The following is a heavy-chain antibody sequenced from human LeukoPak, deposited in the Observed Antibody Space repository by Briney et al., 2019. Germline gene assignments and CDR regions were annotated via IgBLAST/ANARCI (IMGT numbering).Heavy chain of an antibody. Sequence: HAGGSLRLSCAASGFTFSSYEMNWVRQAPGKGLEWVSYISSSGSTIYYADSVKGRFTISRDNAKNSLYLQMNSLRAEDTAVYYCARTRYDGSGYYSLGDYWGQGTLVTVSS. CDR1: GFTFSSYE. V-gene: IGHV3-48*03. J-gene: IGHJ4*02. CDR3: ARTRYDGSGYYSLGDY. CDR2: ISSSGSTI. D-gene: IGHD3-22*01.